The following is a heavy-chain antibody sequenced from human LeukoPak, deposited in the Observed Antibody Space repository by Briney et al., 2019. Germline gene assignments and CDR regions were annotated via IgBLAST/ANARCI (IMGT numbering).Heavy chain of an antibody. CDR3: ARGNGAAGRSGAFDI. CDR2: INPNSGGT. V-gene: IGHV1-2*04. Sequence: ASVEVSCKASGYTFTCYYMHWVRQAPGQGLEWMGWINPNSGGTNYAQKFQGWVTMTRDTSISTAYMELSRLRSDDTAVYYCARGNGAAGRSGAFDIWGQGTMVTVSS. J-gene: IGHJ3*02. CDR1: GYTFTCYY. D-gene: IGHD6-13*01.